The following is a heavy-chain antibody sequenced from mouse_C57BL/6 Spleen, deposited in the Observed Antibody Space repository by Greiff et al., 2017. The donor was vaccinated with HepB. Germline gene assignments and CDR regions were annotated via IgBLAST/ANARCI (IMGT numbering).Heavy chain of an antibody. J-gene: IGHJ4*01. Sequence: VKLVESGPGLVAPSQSLSITCTVSGFSLTSYAISWVRQPPGKGLEWLGVIWTGGGTNYNSALKSRLSISKDNSKSQVFLKMNSLQTDDTARYYCARNRLRGVYYYAMDYWGQGTSVTVSS. CDR3: ARNRLRGVYYYAMDY. D-gene: IGHD2-4*01. CDR2: IWTGGGT. CDR1: GFSLTSYA. V-gene: IGHV2-9-1*01.